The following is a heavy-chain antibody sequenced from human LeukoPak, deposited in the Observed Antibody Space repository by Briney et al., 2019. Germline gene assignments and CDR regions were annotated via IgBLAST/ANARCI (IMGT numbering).Heavy chain of an antibody. D-gene: IGHD1-1*01. CDR1: GFTFTTNA. Sequence: PGGSLRLSCAASGFTFTTNAMSWVRQAPGKGLEWAANIKQDGSEKYYVDSVKGRFTISRDNAKNSLYLQMNSLRAEDTAVYYCARDGPTPGTMDYWGQGTLVTVSS. CDR3: ARDGPTPGTMDY. J-gene: IGHJ4*02. CDR2: IKQDGSEK. V-gene: IGHV3-7*01.